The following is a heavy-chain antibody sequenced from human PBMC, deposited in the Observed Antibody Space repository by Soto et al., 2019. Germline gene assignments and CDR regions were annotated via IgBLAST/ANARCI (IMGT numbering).Heavy chain of an antibody. CDR1: GYTFSNYA. CDR2: VSPYNGNA. CDR3: ARAISLIWAAPAY. Sequence: ASVKVSCKTSGYTFSNYAISWVRQAPGQGLEWMGWVSPYNGNANYTEKFQGRVSMTTDTSTTTAYMELTSLTSDATAIYYCARAISLIWAAPAYWGQGTLVTVSS. D-gene: IGHD3-3*01. V-gene: IGHV1-18*04. J-gene: IGHJ4*02.